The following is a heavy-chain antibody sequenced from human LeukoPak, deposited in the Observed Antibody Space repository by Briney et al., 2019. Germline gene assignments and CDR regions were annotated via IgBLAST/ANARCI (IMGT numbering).Heavy chain of an antibody. Sequence: GGSLRLSCAASGFTFSSYWMSWVRQAPGKGLEWVANIKQDGSEKYYVDSVKGRFTISRDNAKNSLYLQMNSLRAEDTAVYFCARSITMIVDWFDPWGQGTLVTVSS. CDR1: GFTFSSYW. CDR3: ARSITMIVDWFDP. J-gene: IGHJ5*02. D-gene: IGHD3-22*01. CDR2: IKQDGSEK. V-gene: IGHV3-7*01.